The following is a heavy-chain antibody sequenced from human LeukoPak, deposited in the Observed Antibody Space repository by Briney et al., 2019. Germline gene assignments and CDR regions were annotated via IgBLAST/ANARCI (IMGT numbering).Heavy chain of an antibody. CDR1: GGSISSYY. D-gene: IGHD6-19*01. CDR2: IYYSGST. Sequence: SETLSLTCTVSGGSISSYYWSWIRQPPGKGLEWIGYIYYSGSTNYNPSLKRRVNISVDTSKNQFSLKLSSVTAADTAVYYCAREKGGRSGWYVFDYWGQGTLVTVSS. J-gene: IGHJ4*02. CDR3: AREKGGRSGWYVFDY. V-gene: IGHV4-59*01.